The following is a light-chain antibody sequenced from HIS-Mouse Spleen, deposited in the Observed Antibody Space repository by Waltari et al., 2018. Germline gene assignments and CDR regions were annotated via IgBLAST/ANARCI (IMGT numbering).Light chain of an antibody. Sequence: SYELTQPPSVSVSLGQIARITCSGDALPKQYAYWYQQKPGQFPVLVIYKDSERPSGIPERFSGSSSGTIVTLTISGVQAEDEADYYCLSADSSGTWVFGGGTKLTVL. CDR3: LSADSSGTWV. J-gene: IGLJ3*02. V-gene: IGLV3-16*01. CDR2: KDS. CDR1: ALPKQY.